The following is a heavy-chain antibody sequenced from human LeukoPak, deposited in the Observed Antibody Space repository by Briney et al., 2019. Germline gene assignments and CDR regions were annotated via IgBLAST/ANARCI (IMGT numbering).Heavy chain of an antibody. CDR3: ARDRSMIVSSWYFDL. D-gene: IGHD3-22*01. Sequence: MPGGSLRLSCAASGFTFRSYSMNWVRQAPGKGLEWVSTISSDSRYIYYADSVKGRSTISRDNAKNSLSLQMNSLRAEDTAVCYCARDRSMIVSSWYFDLWGRGTLVTVSS. J-gene: IGHJ2*01. CDR2: ISSDSRYI. CDR1: GFTFRSYS. V-gene: IGHV3-21*01.